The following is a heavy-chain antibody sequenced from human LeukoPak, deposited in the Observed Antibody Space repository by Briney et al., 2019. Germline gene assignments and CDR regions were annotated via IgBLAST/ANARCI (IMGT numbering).Heavy chain of an antibody. CDR1: GFIFSSYS. V-gene: IGHV3-21*01. D-gene: IGHD3-10*01. CDR3: ARDYGSGSYPPYFDY. CDR2: ISSSSSYI. Sequence: GGSLRLSCVASGFIFSSYSMNWVRQAPGKGLEWVSSISSSSSYIYYADSVKGRFTISRDNAKNSLYLQMNSLRAEDTAVYYCARDYGSGSYPPYFDYWGQGTLVTVSS. J-gene: IGHJ4*02.